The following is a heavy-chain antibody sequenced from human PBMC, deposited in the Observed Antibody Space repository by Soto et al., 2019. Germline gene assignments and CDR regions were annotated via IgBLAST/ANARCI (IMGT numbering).Heavy chain of an antibody. CDR2: ISSTSFSI. J-gene: IGHJ6*04. V-gene: IGHV3-48*01. D-gene: IGHD1-26*01. CDR3: ARDQRYGESYKYFWVEV. Sequence: EVQLVESGGGLIQPGGSLRLSCAASGFSFSSHSMNWVRQAPGKGLEWVSYISSTSFSIYYADSVKGRFTISRDNAKNSLYLQMNSLRAQDTAVYYCARDQRYGESYKYFWVEVWGKGTTVTVSS. CDR1: GFSFSSHS.